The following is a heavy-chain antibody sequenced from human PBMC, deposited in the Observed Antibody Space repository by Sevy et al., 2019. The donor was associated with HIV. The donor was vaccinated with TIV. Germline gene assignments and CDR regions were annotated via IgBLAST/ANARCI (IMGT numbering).Heavy chain of an antibody. CDR3: AKDFWSGYYTSTRTFDY. D-gene: IGHD3-3*01. J-gene: IGHJ4*02. CDR1: GFTFSSYG. V-gene: IGHV3-30*18. Sequence: GESLKISCAASGFTFSSYGMHWVRQAPGKGLEWVAVISYDGSNKYYEDSVKGRFTIPIDNSKNKLYVQMNRLRAGDTAVYYCAKDFWSGYYTSTRTFDYWGQGTLVTVSS. CDR2: ISYDGSNK.